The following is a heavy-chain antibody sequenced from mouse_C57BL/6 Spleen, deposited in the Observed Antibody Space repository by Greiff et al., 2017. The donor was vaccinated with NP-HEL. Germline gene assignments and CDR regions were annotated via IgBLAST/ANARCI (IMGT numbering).Heavy chain of an antibody. V-gene: IGHV1-61*01. D-gene: IGHD1-1*01. CDR2: IYPFDSET. J-gene: IGHJ4*01. Sequence: VQLQQSGAELVRPGSSVKLSCKASGYTFTSYWMDWVKQRPGQGLEWIGNIYPFDSETHYNQKFKDKATLTVDKSSSTAYMQLSSLTSEDSAVYYCARSRLLPYAMDYWGQGTSVTVSS. CDR3: ARSRLLPYAMDY. CDR1: GYTFTSYW.